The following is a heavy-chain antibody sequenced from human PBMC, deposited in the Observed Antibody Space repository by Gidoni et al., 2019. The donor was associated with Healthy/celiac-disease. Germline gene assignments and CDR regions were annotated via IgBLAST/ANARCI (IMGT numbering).Heavy chain of an antibody. CDR1: GFTFSSYS. J-gene: IGHJ3*02. CDR2: ISSSSSDI. Sequence: EVQLMESGGGLVKPGGSLRLSCAASGFTFSSYSMNWVRQAPGKGLEWVSSISSSSSDIYYADSVKGRFTISRDNAKNSLYRQMNSLRAEDTAVYYCARDTPIAAAGGDGAFDIWGQGTMVTVSS. CDR3: ARDTPIAAAGGDGAFDI. V-gene: IGHV3-21*01. D-gene: IGHD6-13*01.